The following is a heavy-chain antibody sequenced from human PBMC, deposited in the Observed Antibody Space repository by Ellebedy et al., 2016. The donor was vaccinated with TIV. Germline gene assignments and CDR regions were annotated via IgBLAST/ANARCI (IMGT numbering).Heavy chain of an antibody. CDR1: GFTFDDYA. J-gene: IGHJ6*02. V-gene: IGHV3-9*01. CDR3: ARRGYSYDYFYYGMDV. Sequence: GGSLRLSXAASGFTFDDYAMHWVRQVPGKGLEWVSGISWNSGSIGYADSVKGRFTISRDNAKNSLYLQMNSLRAEDTAVYYCARRGYSYDYFYYGMDVWGQGTTVTVSS. D-gene: IGHD5-18*01. CDR2: ISWNSGSI.